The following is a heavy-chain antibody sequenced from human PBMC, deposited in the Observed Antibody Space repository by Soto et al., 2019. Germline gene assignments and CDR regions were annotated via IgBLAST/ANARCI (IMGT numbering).Heavy chain of an antibody. CDR1: GGTFSSYA. D-gene: IGHD3-9*01. CDR3: ARDYFPHGWFDP. CDR2: IIPIFGTA. Sequence: ASVKVSCKASGGTFSSYAISWVRQAPGQGLEWMGGIIPIFGTANYAQKFQGRVTITADESTSTAYMELSSLRSEDTAVYYCARDYFPHGWFDPWGQGTLVTVSS. V-gene: IGHV1-69*13. J-gene: IGHJ5*02.